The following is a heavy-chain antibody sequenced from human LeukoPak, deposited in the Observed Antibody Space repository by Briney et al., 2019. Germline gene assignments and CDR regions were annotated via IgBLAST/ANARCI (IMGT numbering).Heavy chain of an antibody. CDR2: ISAYNGNT. CDR1: GYTFTSYG. V-gene: IGHV1-18*01. D-gene: IGHD5-18*01. CDR3: ARVEFPSRIQLWFGNYNWFDP. J-gene: IGHJ5*02. Sequence: GASVKVSCKASGYTFTSYGISWVRQAPGQGLEWMGWISAYNGNTNYAQKLQGRVTMTTDTSTSTAYMELRSLRSDDTAVYYCARVEFPSRIQLWFGNYNWFDPWGQGTLVTVSS.